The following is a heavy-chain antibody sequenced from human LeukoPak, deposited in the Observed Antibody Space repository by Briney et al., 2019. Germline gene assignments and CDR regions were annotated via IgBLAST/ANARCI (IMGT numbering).Heavy chain of an antibody. CDR1: GYTLTSYG. D-gene: IGHD2-21*02. Sequence: ASVNVSRKASGYTLTSYGISWVRQAAGQGVAGMGWISAYNGNTNYAQKLQGRVTMTTDTSTSTAYMELRSLRSDDTAVYYCARVTLAYCGGDCYFYDYWGQGTLVTVSS. CDR2: ISAYNGNT. J-gene: IGHJ4*02. V-gene: IGHV1-18*01. CDR3: ARVTLAYCGGDCYFYDY.